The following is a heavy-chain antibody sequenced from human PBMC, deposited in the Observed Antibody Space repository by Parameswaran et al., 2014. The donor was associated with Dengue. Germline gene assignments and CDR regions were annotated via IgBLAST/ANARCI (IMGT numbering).Heavy chain of an antibody. Sequence: WVRQAPGQGLEWMGGIIPIFGTANYAQKFQGRVTITADESTSTAYMELSSLRSEDTAVYYCARPRYCSSTSCYENWFDPGPGTWSPSPQ. V-gene: IGHV1-69*01. D-gene: IGHD2-2*01. J-gene: IGHJ5*02. CDR2: IIPIFGTA. CDR3: ARPRYCSSTSCYENWFDP.